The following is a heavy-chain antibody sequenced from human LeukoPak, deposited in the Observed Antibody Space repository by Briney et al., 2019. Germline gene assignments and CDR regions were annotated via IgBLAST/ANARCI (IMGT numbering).Heavy chain of an antibody. Sequence: PSQTLSLTCTVSGGSISSGDYYWRWIRQPPGKGLEWIGYIYYSGSTYYNPSLKSRVTISVDTSKNQFSLKLSSVTAADTAVYYCAREGVVVPAAVNGFDPWGQGTLVTVSS. CDR1: GGSISSGDYY. J-gene: IGHJ5*02. CDR3: AREGVVVPAAVNGFDP. V-gene: IGHV4-30-4*01. CDR2: IYYSGST. D-gene: IGHD2-2*01.